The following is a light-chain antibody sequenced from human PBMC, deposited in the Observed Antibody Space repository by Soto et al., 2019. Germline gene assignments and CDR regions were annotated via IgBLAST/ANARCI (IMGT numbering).Light chain of an antibody. CDR3: AAWDVSLNVVV. Sequence: QAVVTQPPSASGTPGQRVTISCSGSDSNIGSNPVNWYQQLPGTAPKLLIYSSSHRPSGVPDRISGSKSGTSASLAISGLQSGDEADYYCAAWDVSLNVVVFGGGTQLTVL. CDR2: SSS. J-gene: IGLJ2*01. V-gene: IGLV1-44*01. CDR1: DSNIGSNP.